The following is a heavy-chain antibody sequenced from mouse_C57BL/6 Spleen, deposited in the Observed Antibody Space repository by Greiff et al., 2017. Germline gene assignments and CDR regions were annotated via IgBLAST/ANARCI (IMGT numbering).Heavy chain of an antibody. CDR2: ISYDGSN. J-gene: IGHJ4*01. V-gene: IGHV3-6*01. D-gene: IGHD4-1*01. CDR3: ARAGTGTRAMDY. CDR1: GYSITSGYY. Sequence: EVKLVESGPGLVKPSQSLSLTCSVTGYSITSGYYWNWIRQFPGNKLEWMGYISYDGSNNYNPSLKNRISITRDTSKNQFFLKLNSVTTEDTATYYCARAGTGTRAMDYWGQGTSVTVSS.